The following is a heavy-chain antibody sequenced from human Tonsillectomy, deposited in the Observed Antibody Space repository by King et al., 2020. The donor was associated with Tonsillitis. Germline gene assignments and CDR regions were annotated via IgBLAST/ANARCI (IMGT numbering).Heavy chain of an antibody. Sequence: VQLQESGPGLVKPSETLSLTCTVSGASMSTYYWSWIRQPAEKGLEWIGRIHTSGSTNYNPSLESRVTMSVDTSKNQFSLKLTSMTAADTAVYYCARDQPGGSTRFDYWGQGILVTVSS. D-gene: IGHD2-2*01. CDR3: ARDQPGGSTRFDY. J-gene: IGHJ4*02. V-gene: IGHV4-4*07. CDR2: IHTSGST. CDR1: GASMSTYY.